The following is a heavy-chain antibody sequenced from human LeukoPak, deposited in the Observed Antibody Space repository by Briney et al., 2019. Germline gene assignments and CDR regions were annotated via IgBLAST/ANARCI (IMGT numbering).Heavy chain of an antibody. CDR2: IIPILGIA. CDR3: ARPSLGSSWYDVDAFDI. D-gene: IGHD6-13*01. Sequence: GASVKVSCKASGGTFSSYAISWVRQAPGQGLEWTGRIIPILGIANYAQKFQGRVTITADKSTSTAYMELSSLRSEDTAVYYCARPSLGSSWYDVDAFDIWGQGTMVTVSS. V-gene: IGHV1-69*04. J-gene: IGHJ3*02. CDR1: GGTFSSYA.